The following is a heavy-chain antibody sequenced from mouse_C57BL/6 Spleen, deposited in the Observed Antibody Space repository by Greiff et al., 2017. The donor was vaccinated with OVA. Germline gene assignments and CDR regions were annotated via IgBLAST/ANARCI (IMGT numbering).Heavy chain of an antibody. V-gene: IGHV1-59*01. Sequence: QVQLQQPGAELVRPGTSVKLSCKASGYTFTSYWMHWVKQRPGQGLEWIGVIDPSDSYTNYNQKFKGKATLTVDTSSSTAYMQLSSLTSEDSAVYYCASSGYDYGYAMDYWGQGTSVTVSS. D-gene: IGHD2-4*01. CDR1: GYTFTSYW. J-gene: IGHJ4*01. CDR2: IDPSDSYT. CDR3: ASSGYDYGYAMDY.